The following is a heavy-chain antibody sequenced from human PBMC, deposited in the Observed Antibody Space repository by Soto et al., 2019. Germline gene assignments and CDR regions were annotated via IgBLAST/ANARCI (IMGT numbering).Heavy chain of an antibody. V-gene: IGHV3-30*03. Sequence: QVQLVESGGGVVQPGRSLRLSCAASGFTFSSYGMHWVRQAPGKGLEWVAVISYDGSNKYYADSVKGRFTISRDNSKNTLYLQMNSLRAEDTAVYYCEVRLSSSDDYWGLGTLVTVSS. D-gene: IGHD6-6*01. CDR3: EVRLSSSDDY. J-gene: IGHJ4*02. CDR1: GFTFSSYG. CDR2: ISYDGSNK.